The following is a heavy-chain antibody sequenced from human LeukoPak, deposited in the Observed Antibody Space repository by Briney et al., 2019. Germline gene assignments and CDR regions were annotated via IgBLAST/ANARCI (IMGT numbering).Heavy chain of an antibody. J-gene: IGHJ4*02. V-gene: IGHV3-23*01. CDR2: IIDRGNSI. CDR1: GFTFSSCA. CDR3: AKDPIFSGSYGVFDY. Sequence: GGSLRLPCAASGFTFSSCAMSWVRQAPGKGLEWVSTIIDRGNSIYYADSAEGRFTISRDNSKNTLYLQMNSLRAGDTAVYYCAKDPIFSGSYGVFDYWGLGTLVTVSS. D-gene: IGHD1-26*01.